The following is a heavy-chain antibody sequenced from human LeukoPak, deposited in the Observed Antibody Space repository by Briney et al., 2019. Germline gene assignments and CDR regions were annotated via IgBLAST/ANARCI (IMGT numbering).Heavy chain of an antibody. J-gene: IGHJ5*02. CDR2: FDPGDGET. CDR1: GYTLTELS. V-gene: IGHV1-24*01. CDR3: FVTYYDSSGSGWFDP. Sequence: ASVKVSCKVSGYTLTELSMHWVRQAPGKGLEWMGGFDPGDGETIYAQKFQGRVTMTEDTSTDTAYMELSSLRSEDTAVYYCFVTYYDSSGSGWFDPWGQGTLVTVSS. D-gene: IGHD3-22*01.